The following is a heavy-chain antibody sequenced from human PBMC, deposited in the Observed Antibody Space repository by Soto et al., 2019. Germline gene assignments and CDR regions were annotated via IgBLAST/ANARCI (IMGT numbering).Heavy chain of an antibody. CDR1: GFTFSSYA. CDR2: ISGSGGST. CDR3: AKVLIASPKWELPRYYFDY. V-gene: IGHV3-23*01. D-gene: IGHD1-26*01. J-gene: IGHJ4*02. Sequence: EVQLLESGGGLVQPGGSLRLSCAASGFTFSSYAMSWVRQAPGKGLEWVSAISGSGGSTYYADSVKGRFTISRDNSKNTLYLQMNSLRAEDTAVYYCAKVLIASPKWELPRYYFDYWGQGTLVTVSS.